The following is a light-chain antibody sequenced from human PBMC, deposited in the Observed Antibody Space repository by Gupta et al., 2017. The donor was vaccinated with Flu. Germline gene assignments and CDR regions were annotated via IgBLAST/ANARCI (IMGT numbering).Light chain of an antibody. CDR2: TVS. V-gene: IGKV2-30*01. CDR1: QSLRSTTVITH. Sequence: TLPLPAAMAGTSSQSLRSTTVITHISWFHQRSGQSPRRRIHTVSDRDSWVPVRFRGSGSDTNFTLTISRVEAEDVEVYYCLHTTHWPPLTFGGGTKLEI. J-gene: IGKJ4*01. CDR3: LHTTHWPPLT.